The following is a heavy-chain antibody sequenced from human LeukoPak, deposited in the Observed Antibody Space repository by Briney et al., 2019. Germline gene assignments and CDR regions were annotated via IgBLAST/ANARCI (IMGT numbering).Heavy chain of an antibody. V-gene: IGHV3-21*01. J-gene: IGHJ4*02. CDR3: AKEQWLVYDYFDY. Sequence: GGSLRLSCAASAFSFSDYNMNWVRQAPGKGLEWVSSITSTGSYIYYADSVKGRFTISRDNAKNSLFLQLNSLRAEDTAVYYCAKEQWLVYDYFDYWGQGTLVTVSS. CDR2: ITSTGSYI. D-gene: IGHD6-19*01. CDR1: AFSFSDYN.